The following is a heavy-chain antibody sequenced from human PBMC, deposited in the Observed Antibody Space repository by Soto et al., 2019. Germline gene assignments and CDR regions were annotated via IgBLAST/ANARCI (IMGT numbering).Heavy chain of an antibody. D-gene: IGHD3-9*01. CDR1: GYSFTSYW. Sequence: GESLKIYCKGSGYSFTSYWISLVRQMPGKGLEWMGRINPTNSYTNYSPSFQGHVTISADKSISTAYLQWSSLKASDTAMYYCASPKILTSYYRYGMDVWGQGTTVTVSS. J-gene: IGHJ6*02. CDR2: INPTNSYT. V-gene: IGHV5-10-1*01. CDR3: ASPKILTSYYRYGMDV.